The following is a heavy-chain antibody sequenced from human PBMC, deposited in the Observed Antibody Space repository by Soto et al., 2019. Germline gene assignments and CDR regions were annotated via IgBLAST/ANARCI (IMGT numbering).Heavy chain of an antibody. V-gene: IGHV5-51*01. D-gene: IGHD3-10*01. CDR3: ARHMDYYGSGSYYYYYYGMDV. J-gene: IGHJ6*02. CDR1: GYSFTSYW. CDR2: IYPGDSDT. Sequence: GESLKISCKGSGYSFTSYWIGWVRQMPGKGLEWMGIIYPGDSDTRYSPSLQGQVTISADKSISTAYLQWSSLKASDTAMYYCARHMDYYGSGSYYYYYYGMDVWGQGTTVTVSS.